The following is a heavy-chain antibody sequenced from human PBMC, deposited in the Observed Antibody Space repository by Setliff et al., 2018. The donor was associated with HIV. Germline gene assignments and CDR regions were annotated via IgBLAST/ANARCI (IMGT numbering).Heavy chain of an antibody. Sequence: GGSLRLSCAASGFTLSNTYMAWVRQAPRKRPEWVSTLYGSGDTYHADSVKGRFTLSRDNAENSLYLQMNNLRAEDTAVYYCAKDCGGECYAPDYWGQGTLVTVSS. CDR2: LYGSGDT. V-gene: IGHV3-53*01. J-gene: IGHJ4*02. D-gene: IGHD2-21*01. CDR3: AKDCGGECYAPDY. CDR1: GFTLSNTY.